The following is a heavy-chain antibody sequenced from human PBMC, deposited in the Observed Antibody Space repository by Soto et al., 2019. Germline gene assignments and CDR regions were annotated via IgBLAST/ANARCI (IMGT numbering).Heavy chain of an antibody. Sequence: SETLSLTCTVSAGSISTGDYYWSWIRQPPGKGLEWIGYIYYSGSTYYNPSLKSRVTISVDTSKNQFSLKLSSVTAADTAVYYCARENYSSSSYYYYCGMDGWGQGTTVTVSS. CDR2: IYYSGST. V-gene: IGHV4-30-4*01. D-gene: IGHD6-6*01. J-gene: IGHJ6*02. CDR1: AGSISTGDYY. CDR3: ARENYSSSSYYYYCGMDG.